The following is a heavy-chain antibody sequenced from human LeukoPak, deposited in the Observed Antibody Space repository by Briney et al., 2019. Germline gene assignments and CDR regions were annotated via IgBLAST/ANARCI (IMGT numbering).Heavy chain of an antibody. Sequence: GGSLRLSCAASGFTFSNYYMSWVRQAPGKGLEWVANIKQDGSDKSCVDSVKGRFTISRDNAENSLYLQMNSLRAEDTAMYFCARDREVGATIHDYWGQGTLVTVSA. J-gene: IGHJ4*02. CDR2: IKQDGSDK. D-gene: IGHD1-26*01. CDR3: ARDREVGATIHDY. CDR1: GFTFSNYY. V-gene: IGHV3-7*01.